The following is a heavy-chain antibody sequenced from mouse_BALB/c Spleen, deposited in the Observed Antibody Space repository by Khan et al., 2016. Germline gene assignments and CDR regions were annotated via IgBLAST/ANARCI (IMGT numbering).Heavy chain of an antibody. J-gene: IGHJ2*01. Sequence: QIQLVQSGPGLKKPGETVKISCKASGYTFTDYSMHWVKQAPGKGLKWMGWINTETGEPTYVDDFKGRFAFSLETSASTAYLQINNLKNEDTATYFCARSYRYYFDYWGQGTTLTVSS. CDR3: ARSYRYYFDY. V-gene: IGHV9-2-1*01. D-gene: IGHD2-14*01. CDR2: INTETGEP. CDR1: GYTFTDYS.